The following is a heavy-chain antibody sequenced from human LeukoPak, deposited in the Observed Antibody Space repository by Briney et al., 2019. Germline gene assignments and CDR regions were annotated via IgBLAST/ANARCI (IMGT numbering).Heavy chain of an antibody. D-gene: IGHD3-10*01. CDR3: TRSSTYFGSFDP. Sequence: SETLSLTCTVSGVSITSDYWSWIRQPPGKGLEWIGYIYTGGNAIYNPSLKSRVTISVVTSKNQFSLKLTSVTAADTAVYYCTRSSTYFGSFDPWGQGTLVTVSS. CDR2: IYTGGNA. CDR1: GVSITSDY. V-gene: IGHV4-4*09. J-gene: IGHJ5*02.